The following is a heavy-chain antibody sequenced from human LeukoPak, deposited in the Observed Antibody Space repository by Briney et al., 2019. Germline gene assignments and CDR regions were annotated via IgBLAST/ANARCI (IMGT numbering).Heavy chain of an antibody. D-gene: IGHD2-2*01. CDR1: GGSISNYD. J-gene: IGHJ6*03. CDR3: ARGRTGYHLLPTKKHYDYYYMDV. V-gene: IGHV4-59*12. CDR2: ISYSGST. Sequence: SGTLSLTCTVSGGSISNYDWSWIRQPPGKGLGWIGDISYSGSTNYNPSLKSRVTILVDTPKNQFSLKLSSVTAADTAVYYCARGRTGYHLLPTKKHYDYYYMDVWGRGGTTVTVSS.